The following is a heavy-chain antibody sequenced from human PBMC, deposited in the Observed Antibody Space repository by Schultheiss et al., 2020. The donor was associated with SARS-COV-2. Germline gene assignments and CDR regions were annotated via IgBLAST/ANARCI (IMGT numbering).Heavy chain of an antibody. CDR3: GRSGGWDFWSGYDKPLDM. CDR1: GYTFTSYD. J-gene: IGHJ3*02. D-gene: IGHD3-3*01. CDR2: MNPNSGNT. Sequence: ASVKVSCKASGYTFTSYDINWVRQATGQGLEWMGWMNPNSGNTNFAEPFQGRLTMTTDTSTRTAYMELRTLTSDDTAVYYCGRSGGWDFWSGYDKPLDMWGQGTMVTVSS. V-gene: IGHV1-8*01.